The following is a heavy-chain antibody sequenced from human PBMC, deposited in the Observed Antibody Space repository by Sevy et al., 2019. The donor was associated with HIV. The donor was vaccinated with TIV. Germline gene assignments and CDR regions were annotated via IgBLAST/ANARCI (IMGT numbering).Heavy chain of an antibody. V-gene: IGHV3-21*01. J-gene: IGHJ6*02. CDR2: ISSSSSYI. D-gene: IGHD2-2*01. Sequence: GESLKISCAASGFTFSSYSMNWVRQAPGKGLEWVSSISSSSSYIYYADSVKGRFTISRENAKNSLYLQMNSLRAEDTAVYYCARDGSTSTYCSSTSCYVPAYYYYGMDVWGQGTTVTVSS. CDR1: GFTFSSYS. CDR3: ARDGSTSTYCSSTSCYVPAYYYYGMDV.